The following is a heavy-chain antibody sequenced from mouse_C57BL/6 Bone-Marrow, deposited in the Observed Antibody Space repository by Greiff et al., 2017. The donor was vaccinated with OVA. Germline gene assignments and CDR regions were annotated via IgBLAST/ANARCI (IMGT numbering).Heavy chain of an antibody. CDR3: RYDSWFAY. CDR2: IYPRSGNT. D-gene: IGHD2-12*01. Sequence: VQLVESGAELARPGASVTLSCKASGYTFPRYGISWVQQRTGQGLAWIGEIYPRSGNTYYNEKFKGKATLTADKSSSTAYIELRSLTSEDSAVYFCRYDSWFAYWGQGTLVTVSA. CDR1: GYTFPRYG. V-gene: IGHV1-81*01. J-gene: IGHJ3*01.